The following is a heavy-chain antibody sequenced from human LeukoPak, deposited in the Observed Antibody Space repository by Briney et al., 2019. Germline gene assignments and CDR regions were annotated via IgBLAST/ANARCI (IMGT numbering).Heavy chain of an antibody. CDR2: MSPNSDNR. V-gene: IGHV1-8*01. D-gene: IGHD2-21*02. CDR1: GYIFTSYD. Sequence: ASVKVSCKASGYIFTSYDINWVRQATGQGLEWMGWMSPNSDNRGYEQKFQGRVTMTMDTSISTAYMELSSLRSEDTAVYYCAAIMVVTAGVAFNIWGQGTMVTVSS. J-gene: IGHJ3*02. CDR3: AAIMVVTAGVAFNI.